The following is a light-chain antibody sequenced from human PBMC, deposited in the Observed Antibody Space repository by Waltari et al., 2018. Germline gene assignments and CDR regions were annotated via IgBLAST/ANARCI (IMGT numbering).Light chain of an antibody. V-gene: IGLV4-69*01. CDR2: INSDGSH. Sequence: QLVLTQSPSASASLGASVKLTCTLDSGHSSNIVARLQQQPEEGPRYLMKINSDGSHSKGDEIPDRFSGSSSGAERYLTISSVQSEDEADYYCQTGGHGTWVFGGGTKLTVL. CDR3: QTGGHGTWV. J-gene: IGLJ3*02. CDR1: SGHSSNI.